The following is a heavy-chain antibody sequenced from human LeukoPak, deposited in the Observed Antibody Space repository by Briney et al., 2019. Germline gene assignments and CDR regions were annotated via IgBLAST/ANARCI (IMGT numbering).Heavy chain of an antibody. D-gene: IGHD3-9*01. CDR2: K. CDR3: ARGSQYNILTGFIVGAMDDFDY. CDR1: GFTFSSYA. J-gene: IGHJ4*02. Sequence: GRSLRLSCAASGFTFSSYAMHWVRQAPGKGLEWVAVKYYADSVKGRFTISRDNSKNTLSLQMNSLRTEDTAVYYCARGSQYNILTGFIVGAMDDFDYWGQGTLVTVSS. V-gene: IGHV3-30*04.